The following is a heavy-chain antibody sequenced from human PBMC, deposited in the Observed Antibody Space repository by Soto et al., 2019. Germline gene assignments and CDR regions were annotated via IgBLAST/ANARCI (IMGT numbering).Heavy chain of an antibody. CDR3: VRQGIDYLHGLVDV. J-gene: IGHJ6*02. V-gene: IGHV4-59*08. Sequence: QVQLQQSGPRLVKPSETLSLTCTVSSGPDRSHNWGWIRQPPGRGLEWIGYVYYTGDTTYNPSLRGRVTVPADTSTNDISLTLNSVTAADTAGYYCVRQGIDYLHGLVDVWGQGTTVSVSS. CDR1: SGPDRSHN. D-gene: IGHD4-17*01. CDR2: VYYTGDT.